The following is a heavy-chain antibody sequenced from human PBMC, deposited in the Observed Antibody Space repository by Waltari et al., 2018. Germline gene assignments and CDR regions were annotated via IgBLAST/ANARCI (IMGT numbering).Heavy chain of an antibody. CDR3: ARRVATIGFDY. D-gene: IGHD5-12*01. CDR1: GYSISSGYY. Sequence: QVQLQESGPGLVKPSETLSLTCAVPGYSISSGYYWGGIRQPPGKGLEWIGSIYHSGSTYYNPSLKRRVTISVDTSKNQFSLKLSSVTAADTAVYYCARRVATIGFDYWGQGTLVTVSS. CDR2: IYHSGST. J-gene: IGHJ4*02. V-gene: IGHV4-38-2*01.